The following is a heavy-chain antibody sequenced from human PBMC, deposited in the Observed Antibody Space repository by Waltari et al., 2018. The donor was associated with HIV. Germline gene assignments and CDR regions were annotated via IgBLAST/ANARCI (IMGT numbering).Heavy chain of an antibody. CDR1: DFTVRTHF. CDR3: ARELGEAWSGDLRDYTGLDV. V-gene: IGHV3-66*01. D-gene: IGHD3-16*01. CDR2: MNSGGTT. Sequence: SGDASSHPGGSLRVYCWASDFTVRTHFMYWLRQRPGKGLQSIASMNSGGTTFYTDSGKGRVSGSRDKPQNAMVLETNDLKVDDTAIYYCARELGEAWSGDLRDYTGLDVWGRGTTVT. J-gene: IGHJ6*02.